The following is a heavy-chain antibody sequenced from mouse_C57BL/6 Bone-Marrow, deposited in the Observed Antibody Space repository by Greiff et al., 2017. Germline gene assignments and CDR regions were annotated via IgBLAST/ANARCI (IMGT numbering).Heavy chain of an antibody. CDR3: ARSPRWYFDV. CDR1: GFSLTSYG. V-gene: IGHV2-2*01. Sequence: QVQLQQSGPGLVQPSQCLSITCTASGFSLTSYGVHWVRQSPGKGLEWLGVIWRGGGTAYNAAFFSSLSTSKEDTKSKVVFRMNSRQADDAAIFYCARSPRWYFDVWGTGTTVTVSS. CDR2: IWRGGGT. J-gene: IGHJ1*03.